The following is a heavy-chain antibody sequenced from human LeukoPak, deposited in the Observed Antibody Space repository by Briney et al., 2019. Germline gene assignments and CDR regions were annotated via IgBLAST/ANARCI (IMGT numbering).Heavy chain of an antibody. CDR3: ARGLGGGSYGY. J-gene: IGHJ4*02. Sequence: PGGSLRPSCAASGFTFSSYSMNWVRQAPGKGLEWVSYISSSSSTIYYADSVKGRFTISRDNAKNSLYLQMNSLRAEDTAVYYCARGLGGGSYGYWGQGTLVTVSS. D-gene: IGHD1-26*01. CDR2: ISSSSSTI. CDR1: GFTFSSYS. V-gene: IGHV3-48*01.